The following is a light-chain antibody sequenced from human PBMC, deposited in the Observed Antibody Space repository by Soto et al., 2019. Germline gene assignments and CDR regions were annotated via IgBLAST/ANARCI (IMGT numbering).Light chain of an antibody. J-gene: IGKJ3*01. Sequence: DIQMTQSPSSLSASVGDRVAITCRASQGISNYLAWYQQKPGKVPKLLIYAASTLQSGVPSRFSGSGSGTGFTVTFISLHPEDYTTYYSQKYNSIPFTFGPGTKVDIQ. CDR3: QKYNSIPFT. CDR1: QGISNY. CDR2: AAS. V-gene: IGKV1-27*01.